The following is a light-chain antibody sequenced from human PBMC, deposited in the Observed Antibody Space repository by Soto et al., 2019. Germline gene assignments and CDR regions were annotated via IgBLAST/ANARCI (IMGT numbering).Light chain of an antibody. CDR2: AAS. V-gene: IGKV1-39*01. CDR1: QGIDSS. J-gene: IGKJ1*01. Sequence: DIQMTQSPSSLYASIGARVTISCRASQGIDSSLTWYQQQPGKAPNLLISAASTLHTEVPARFSGGGSGTEFNLTISSLQREDFATYYGQQTYSTPQTFGQGTTLDIK. CDR3: QQTYSTPQT.